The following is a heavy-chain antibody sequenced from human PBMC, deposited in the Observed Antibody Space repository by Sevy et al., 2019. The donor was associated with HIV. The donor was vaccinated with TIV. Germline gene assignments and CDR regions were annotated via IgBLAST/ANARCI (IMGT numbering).Heavy chain of an antibody. D-gene: IGHD3-10*01. CDR3: ARGGSGDYYYYGVDV. Sequence: GGSLRLSCVGSGFTFRNFGVHWLRQAPGKGQEWLSVVSYDGSSKYYVDSVKGRFIVSRDNSKNTQYLQMNSLRTEDTAVYYCARGGSGDYYYYGVDVWGQGTTVTVSS. J-gene: IGHJ6*02. CDR2: VSYDGSSK. CDR1: GFTFRNFG. V-gene: IGHV3-30*03.